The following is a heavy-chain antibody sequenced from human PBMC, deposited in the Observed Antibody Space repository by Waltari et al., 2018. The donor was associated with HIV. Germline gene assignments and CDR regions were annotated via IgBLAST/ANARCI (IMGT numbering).Heavy chain of an antibody. V-gene: IGHV1-18*01. CDR2: ISAYKGNT. CDR3: ARVDYCSSTSCYTPGANWFDP. CDR1: GYTFTSYG. D-gene: IGHD2-2*02. J-gene: IGHJ5*02. Sequence: QVQLVQSGAEVKKPGASVKVSCKASGYTFTSYGISWVRQAPGQGLEWMGWISAYKGNTNYAQKVQGRVTMTTDTSTSTAYMELRSRRSDDTAVYYCARVDYCSSTSCYTPGANWFDPWGQGTLVTVSS.